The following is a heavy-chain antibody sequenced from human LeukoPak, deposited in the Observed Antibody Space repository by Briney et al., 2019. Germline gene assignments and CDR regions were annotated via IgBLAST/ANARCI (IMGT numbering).Heavy chain of an antibody. V-gene: IGHV4-61*02. J-gene: IGHJ4*02. CDR1: GGSISSGSYY. D-gene: IGHD1-26*01. CDR3: ARGLVGALFDY. CDR2: IYTSGST. Sequence: PSETLSLTCTVSGGSISSGSYYWSWIRQPAGKGLEWIGRIYTSGSTNYNPSLKSRVTISVDTSKNQFSLKLSSVTAADTAVYYCARGLVGALFDYWRQGTLVTVSS.